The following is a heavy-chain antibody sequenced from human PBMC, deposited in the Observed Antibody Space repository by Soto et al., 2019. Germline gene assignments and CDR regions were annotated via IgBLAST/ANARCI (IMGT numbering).Heavy chain of an antibody. Sequence: EVQLVQSGAEVKEPGESLKISCETSGYFFTGYWIGWVRQMPGKGLEWKGIIYPADSDTRYTPSFQGKVIITADKSTSTAYLQWCSLKASDAGMDFCTRYGANNLDLWVQGTLVTVSS. CDR1: GYFFTGYW. J-gene: IGHJ4*02. CDR3: TRYGANNLDL. D-gene: IGHD4-17*01. V-gene: IGHV5-51*03. CDR2: IYPADSDT.